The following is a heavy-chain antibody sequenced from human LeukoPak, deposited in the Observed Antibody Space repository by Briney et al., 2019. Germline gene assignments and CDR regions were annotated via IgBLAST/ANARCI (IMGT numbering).Heavy chain of an antibody. D-gene: IGHD3-22*01. CDR1: GFTFSDYY. J-gene: IGHJ4*02. CDR2: ISSSGSTI. CDR3: ARASRDSSGYCDY. V-gene: IGHV3-11*01. Sequence: KPGGSLRLSCAASGFTFSDYYISWIRQAPGKGLEWVSYISSSGSTIYYADSVKGRFTISRDNAKNSLYLQMNSLRAEDTAVYYCARASRDSSGYCDYRGQGTLVTVSS.